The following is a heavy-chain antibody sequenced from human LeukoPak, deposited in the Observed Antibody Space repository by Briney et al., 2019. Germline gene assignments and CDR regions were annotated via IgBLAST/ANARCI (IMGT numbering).Heavy chain of an antibody. V-gene: IGHV3-74*01. CDR3: ARGPNSNWSGLDF. CDR2: ISPTGSTT. D-gene: IGHD6-6*01. CDR1: GFIFSDFA. J-gene: IGHJ4*02. Sequence: AGGSLRLSCAASGFIFSDFAMSWVRQAPGKGLVWVSRISPTGSTTSYADSVKGRFTVSRDNAKNTLYLQVNNLRAEDTAVYYCARGPNSNWSGLDFWGQGTLLTVSS.